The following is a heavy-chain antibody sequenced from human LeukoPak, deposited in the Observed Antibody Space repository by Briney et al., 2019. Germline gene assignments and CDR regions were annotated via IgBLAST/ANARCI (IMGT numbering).Heavy chain of an antibody. V-gene: IGHV4-59*08. CDR2: IYYSGST. D-gene: IGHD5-24*01. J-gene: IGHJ4*02. CDR3: ARHASSRWLQSEGTYFDY. Sequence: PSETLSLTCTVSGGSISSYYWSWIRQPPGKGLEWIGYIYYSGSTNYNPSLKSRVTISVDTSKNQFSLKLSSVTAADTAVYYCARHASSRWLQSEGTYFDYWGQGTLVTVSS. CDR1: GGSISSYY.